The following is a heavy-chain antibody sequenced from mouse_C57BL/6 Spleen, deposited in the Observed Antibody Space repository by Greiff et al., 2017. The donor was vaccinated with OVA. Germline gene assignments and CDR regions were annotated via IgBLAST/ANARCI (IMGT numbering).Heavy chain of an antibody. CDR1: GFTFSSYT. V-gene: IGHV5-9*01. CDR3: AREGRTAQGFAY. D-gene: IGHD3-2*02. Sequence: EVKLVESGGGLVKPGGSLKLSCAASGFTFSSYTMSWVRQTPEKRLEWVATISGGGGNTYYPDSVKGRFTISRDNAKNTLYLQMSSLRSEDTALYYCAREGRTAQGFAYWGQGTLVTVSA. CDR2: ISGGGGNT. J-gene: IGHJ3*01.